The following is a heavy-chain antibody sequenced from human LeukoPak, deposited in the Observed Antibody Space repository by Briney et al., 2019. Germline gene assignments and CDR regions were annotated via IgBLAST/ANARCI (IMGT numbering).Heavy chain of an antibody. CDR1: GYTFTRYG. CDR3: ARGYWNYGYPDY. V-gene: IGHV1-18*01. D-gene: IGHD1-7*01. J-gene: IGHJ4*02. CDR2: ISAYNGNT. Sequence: ASVTVSCKASGYTFTRYGISRVRQAPGQGIEWMGWISAYNGNTNYAQKLQGRVTMTTDTSTSTAYMELRSLRSDDTAVYYCARGYWNYGYPDYWGQGTLVTVSS.